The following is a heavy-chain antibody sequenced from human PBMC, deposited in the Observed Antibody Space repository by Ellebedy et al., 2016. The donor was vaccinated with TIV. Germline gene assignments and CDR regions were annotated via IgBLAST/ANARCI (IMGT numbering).Heavy chain of an antibody. D-gene: IGHD1-26*01. CDR3: AKFTVKWELLVGPFDY. CDR1: GFTFSSYA. J-gene: IGHJ4*02. Sequence: GGSLRLXXAASGFTFSSYAMHWVRQAPGKGLEWVAVISYDGSNKYYADSVKGRFTISRDNSKNTLYLQMNSLRAEDTAVYYCAKFTVKWELLVGPFDYWGQGTLVTVSS. CDR2: ISYDGSNK. V-gene: IGHV3-30-3*02.